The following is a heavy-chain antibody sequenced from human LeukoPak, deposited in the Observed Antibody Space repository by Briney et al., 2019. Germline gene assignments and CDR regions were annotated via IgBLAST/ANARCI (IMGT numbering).Heavy chain of an antibody. Sequence: GGSLRLSCAASGFTFSSYSMNWVRQAPGKGLEWVSSISSSSSYIYYADSVKGRFAISRDNAKNSLYLQMNSLRAEDTAVYYCAREIVDTAMVTSGEFDYWGQGTLVTVSS. D-gene: IGHD5-18*01. CDR2: ISSSSSYI. J-gene: IGHJ4*02. V-gene: IGHV3-21*01. CDR3: AREIVDTAMVTSGEFDY. CDR1: GFTFSSYS.